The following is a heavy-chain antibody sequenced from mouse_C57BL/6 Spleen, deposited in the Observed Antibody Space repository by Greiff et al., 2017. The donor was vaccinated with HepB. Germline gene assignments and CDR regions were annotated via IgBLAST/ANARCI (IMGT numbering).Heavy chain of an antibody. CDR2: IRLKSDNYAT. CDR1: GFTFSNYW. J-gene: IGHJ3*01. CDR3: TVLREFAY. Sequence: EVNLVESGGGLVQPGGSMKLSCVASGFTFSNYWMNWVRQSPEKGLEWVAQIRLKSDNYATHYAESVKGRFTISRDDSKSSVYLQMNNLRAEDTGIYYCTVLREFAYWGQGTLVTVSA. D-gene: IGHD1-1*01. V-gene: IGHV6-3*01.